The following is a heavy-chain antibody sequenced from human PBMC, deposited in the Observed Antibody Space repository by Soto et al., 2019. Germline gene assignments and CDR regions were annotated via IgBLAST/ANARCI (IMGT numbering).Heavy chain of an antibody. CDR1: GFTFSNYW. J-gene: IGHJ6*03. CDR3: ARRDCVGGTCYSLAGSFYYYMDV. Sequence: EVQLVESGGGLVQPGGSLRLSCAASGFTFSNYWMYWVRQAPGKGLEWVSRINSDGSVSSYADSVKGRLTISRDNVKNTLYLQMDSLRAEDTAVYYCARRDCVGGTCYSLAGSFYYYMDVWGKGTTVTVFS. D-gene: IGHD2-15*01. V-gene: IGHV3-74*02. CDR2: INSDGSVS.